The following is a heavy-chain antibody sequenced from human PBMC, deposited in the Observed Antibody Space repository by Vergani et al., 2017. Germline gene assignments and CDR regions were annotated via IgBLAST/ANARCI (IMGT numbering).Heavy chain of an antibody. CDR2: ISYDGSNK. Sequence: QVQLVESGGGVVQPGRSLRLSCAASGFTFSSYAMHWVRQAPGKGLEWVAVISYDGSNKYYADSVKGRFTISRDNSKNTLYLQLKTLRAEDTGVYYCAKDYNIMGALHYWGQGTLVAVSS. D-gene: IGHD5-12*01. CDR3: AKDYNIMGALHY. V-gene: IGHV3-30-3*02. CDR1: GFTFSSYA. J-gene: IGHJ4*02.